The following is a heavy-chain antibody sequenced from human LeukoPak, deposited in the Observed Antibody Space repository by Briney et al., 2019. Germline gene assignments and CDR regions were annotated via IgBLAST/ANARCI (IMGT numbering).Heavy chain of an antibody. V-gene: IGHV3-21*01. CDR1: GFTLSSYS. Sequence: PGGSLRLSCAASGFTLSSYSMNWVRQAPGKGLEWVSSISSSSSYRYYADSVKGRFTISRDNAKNSLYLQMNSLRAEDTAVYYCARVEWLIGAFDIWGQGTMVTVSS. J-gene: IGHJ3*02. D-gene: IGHD3-3*01. CDR3: ARVEWLIGAFDI. CDR2: ISSSSSYR.